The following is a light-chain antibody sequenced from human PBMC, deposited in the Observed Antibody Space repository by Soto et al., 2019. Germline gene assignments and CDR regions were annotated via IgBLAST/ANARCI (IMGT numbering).Light chain of an antibody. CDR2: AAS. Sequence: DIQLTQPPSSLSASVVDRVTISCRASQNITTYLNWYKQKAEKAPKLLIYAASVLQGGVPSRFSGSGSGTDFTLTISSLQPEDFATYYCQQSYDTPVTFGQGTKVDIK. J-gene: IGKJ2*01. CDR3: QQSYDTPVT. V-gene: IGKV1-39*01. CDR1: QNITTY.